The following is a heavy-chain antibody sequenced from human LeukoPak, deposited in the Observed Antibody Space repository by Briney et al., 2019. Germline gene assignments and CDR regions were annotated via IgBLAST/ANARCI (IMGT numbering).Heavy chain of an antibody. Sequence: ASVKVSCKASGYTFTSYDINWVRQATGQGLEWMGWMNPNSGNTGYAQKFQGRVTITRNTSISTAYMELSSLRSEDTAVYYCARGYRRPPNWFDPWGQGTLVTVSS. V-gene: IGHV1-8*03. CDR1: GYTFTSYD. D-gene: IGHD4-11*01. CDR2: MNPNSGNT. J-gene: IGHJ5*02. CDR3: ARGYRRPPNWFDP.